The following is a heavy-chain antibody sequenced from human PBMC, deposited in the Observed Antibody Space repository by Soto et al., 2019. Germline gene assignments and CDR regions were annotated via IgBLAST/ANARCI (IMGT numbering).Heavy chain of an antibody. V-gene: IGHV4-4*07. D-gene: IGHD5-18*01. J-gene: IGHJ4*03. CDR2: MFPGGTT. CDR1: EETSAGYG. CDR3: ARSLSGFTYGTRECCFDF. Sequence: SLPSRVAEETSAGYGWSCIRTKEGKGLEWIGHMFPGGTTSHNSSLKSRVSMSIDTSKNQFSLTLTSVTAADTAVYYCARSLSGFTYGTRECCFDFSGQGTLVSVPS.